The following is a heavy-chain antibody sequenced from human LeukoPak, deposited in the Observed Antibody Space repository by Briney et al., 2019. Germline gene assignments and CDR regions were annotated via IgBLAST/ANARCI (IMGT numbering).Heavy chain of an antibody. V-gene: IGHV4-39*01. CDR3: ASTPSARITIFGVVIN. D-gene: IGHD3-3*01. CDR2: IYYSGST. Sequence: PSETLSLTCTVSGGSISSSSYYWDWIRQPPGKGLEWSGSIYYSGSTYYNASLKSRVTISVDTSKNQFSLKLSSVTAADTAVYYCASTPSARITIFGVVINWGQGTLVTVSS. CDR1: GGSISSSSYY. J-gene: IGHJ4*02.